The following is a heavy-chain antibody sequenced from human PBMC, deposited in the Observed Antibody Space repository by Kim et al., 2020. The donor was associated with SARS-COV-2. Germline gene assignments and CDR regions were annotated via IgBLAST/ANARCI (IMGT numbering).Heavy chain of an antibody. V-gene: IGHV3-30*03. CDR1: GFSFNGYG. D-gene: IGHD2-2*01. CDR2: ISYDGSLT. J-gene: IGHJ1*01. CDR3: ARANSPYMTSSGPDF. Sequence: EGSLRLSCAASGFSFNGYGMHWVRQAPGKGLEWVTTISYDGSLTYYADSMRGRFTISRDNSRNTLFLQMSSLRAEDTAVYYCARANSPYMTSSGPDFWGQGTLVTVSS.